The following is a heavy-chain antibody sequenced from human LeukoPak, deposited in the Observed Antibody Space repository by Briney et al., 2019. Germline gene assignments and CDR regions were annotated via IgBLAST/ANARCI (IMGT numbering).Heavy chain of an antibody. V-gene: IGHV4-39*01. J-gene: IGHJ4*02. Sequence: SETLSLTCTVSGGSISSSSYYWGWIRQPPGNGLEWIGSIYYSGSTYYNPSLKSRVTISVDTSKNQFSLKLSSVTAADTAVYYCARVIAAAGTRPDYWGQGTLVTVSS. CDR1: GGSISSSSYY. CDR2: IYYSGST. D-gene: IGHD6-13*01. CDR3: ARVIAAAGTRPDY.